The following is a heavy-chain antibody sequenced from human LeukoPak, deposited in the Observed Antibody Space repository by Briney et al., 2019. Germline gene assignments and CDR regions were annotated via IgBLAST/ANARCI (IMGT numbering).Heavy chain of an antibody. D-gene: IGHD2-21*01. CDR1: GFTFSSYS. CDR2: ISSSSSYI. CDR3: AREHRDAFDI. J-gene: IGHJ3*02. Sequence: GGSLRLSCAASGFTFSSYSMNWVRQAPGKGLDWVSSISSSSSYIYYADSVKGRFTISRDNAKNSLYLQMNSLRAEDTAVYYCAREHRDAFDIWGQGTMVTVSS. V-gene: IGHV3-21*01.